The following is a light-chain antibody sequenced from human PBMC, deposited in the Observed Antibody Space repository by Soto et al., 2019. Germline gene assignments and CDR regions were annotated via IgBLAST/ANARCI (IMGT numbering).Light chain of an antibody. CDR3: CSYTNSSTYV. Sequence: QSVLTQPASLSGSPGQSIAISCTGTSSDVGGYNYVSWYQQHPGKAPKLMIYDVNNRPSGVSNRFSGSKSGNTASLTISGLQAEDEADYYCCSYTNSSTYVFGTGTKVTVL. CDR2: DVN. CDR1: SSDVGGYNY. V-gene: IGLV2-14*03. J-gene: IGLJ1*01.